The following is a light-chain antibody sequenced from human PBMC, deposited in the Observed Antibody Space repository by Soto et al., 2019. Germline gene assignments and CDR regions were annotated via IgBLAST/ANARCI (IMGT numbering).Light chain of an antibody. CDR3: QQYHTWPIT. Sequence: DIVMTQSPATLSVAPGERVTFSCRASQGVSRKLAWYQHKPGQAPRLLISGASTGATGIPVRFSGSGSGTEFTLTISSLQSEDCAIYYCQQYHTWPITFGGGTKV. CDR1: QGVSRK. CDR2: GAS. J-gene: IGKJ4*01. V-gene: IGKV3-15*01.